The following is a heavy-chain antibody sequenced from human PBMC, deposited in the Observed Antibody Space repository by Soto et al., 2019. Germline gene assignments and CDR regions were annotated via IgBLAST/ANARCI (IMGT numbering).Heavy chain of an antibody. J-gene: IGHJ3*02. CDR2: INAGNGNT. Sequence: ASVKVSCKASGYTFTSYAMHWVRQAPGQRLEWMGWINAGNGNTKYSQKFQGRVTITRDTSASTAYMELSSLRSEDTAVYYCAREKRITMVRGVIMPFDIWGQGTMVTVSS. CDR3: AREKRITMVRGVIMPFDI. D-gene: IGHD3-10*01. V-gene: IGHV1-3*01. CDR1: GYTFTSYA.